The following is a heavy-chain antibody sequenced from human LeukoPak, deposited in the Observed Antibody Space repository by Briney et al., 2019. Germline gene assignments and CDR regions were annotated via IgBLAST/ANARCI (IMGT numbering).Heavy chain of an antibody. Sequence: PSETLSLTCTVSGGSISSYYWSWIRQPPGKGLEWIGYIYYSGSTNYNPSLKSRVIISVDPSKNQFSLKLSSVTAADTAVYYCARERSHYDILTGYYYYFDYWGQGTLVTVSS. CDR2: IYYSGST. V-gene: IGHV4-59*12. CDR1: GGSISSYY. D-gene: IGHD3-9*01. J-gene: IGHJ4*02. CDR3: ARERSHYDILTGYYYYFDY.